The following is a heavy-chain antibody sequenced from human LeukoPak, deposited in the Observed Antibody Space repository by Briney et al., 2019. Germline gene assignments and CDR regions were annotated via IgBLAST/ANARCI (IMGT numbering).Heavy chain of an antibody. J-gene: IGHJ6*04. V-gene: IGHV3-33*01. Sequence: GRSLRLSCAASGFTFSSYGMHWVRQAPGKRLEWVAVIWYDGSNKYYADSVKGRFAISRDNSKNTLYLQMNSLRAEDTAVYYCARDYRGSGSYHLDYYYYYGMDVWGKGTTVTVSS. CDR1: GFTFSSYG. D-gene: IGHD3-10*01. CDR3: ARDYRGSGSYHLDYYYYYGMDV. CDR2: IWYDGSNK.